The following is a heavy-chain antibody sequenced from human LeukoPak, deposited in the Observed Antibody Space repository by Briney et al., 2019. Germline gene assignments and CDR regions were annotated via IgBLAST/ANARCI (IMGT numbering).Heavy chain of an antibody. V-gene: IGHV1-2*02. CDR3: ASYPRYSSSPPFDY. D-gene: IGHD6-19*01. J-gene: IGHJ4*02. CDR2: INPNTGGT. CDR1: GYTFTGYY. Sequence: ASVKVSCKASGYTFTGYYMHWVRQAPGQGLEWMGWINPNTGGTNYAQKFQGRVTMTRDTTSSTAYMELSRLTSDDTAVYYCASYPRYSSSPPFDYWGQGTLVTVSS.